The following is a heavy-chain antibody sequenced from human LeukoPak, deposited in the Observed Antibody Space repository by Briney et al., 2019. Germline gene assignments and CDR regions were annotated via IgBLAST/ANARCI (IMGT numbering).Heavy chain of an antibody. Sequence: ASVKVSCKASGYTFTSYGISWVRQAPGQGLEWMGWISAYNGNTNYAQKLQGRVTMTTDTSTSTAYMELRSLRSDDTAVYYCARGYCSSTSCYDPGAFDIWGQGTMVTVSS. CDR1: GYTFTSYG. J-gene: IGHJ3*02. V-gene: IGHV1-18*01. D-gene: IGHD2-2*01. CDR2: ISAYNGNT. CDR3: ARGYCSSTSCYDPGAFDI.